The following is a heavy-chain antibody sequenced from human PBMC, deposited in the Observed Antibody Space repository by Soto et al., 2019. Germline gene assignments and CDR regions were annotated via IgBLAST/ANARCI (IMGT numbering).Heavy chain of an antibody. Sequence: GGSLRLSCAASGFTFSNAWMSWVRQAPGKGLEWVGRIKSKTDGGTTDYAAPVKGRFTISRDDSKNTLYLQMNSLKTEDTAVYYCTTDYDYIWGSYPLDYWGQGTLVTVSS. CDR1: GFTFSNAW. V-gene: IGHV3-15*01. D-gene: IGHD3-16*02. CDR2: IKSKTDGGTT. J-gene: IGHJ4*02. CDR3: TTDYDYIWGSYPLDY.